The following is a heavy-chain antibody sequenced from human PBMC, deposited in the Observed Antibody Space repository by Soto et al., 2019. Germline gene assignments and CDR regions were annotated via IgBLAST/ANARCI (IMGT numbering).Heavy chain of an antibody. J-gene: IGHJ4*02. CDR1: GFTFSSYA. Sequence: EVQLLESGGGLVQPGGSLRLSCAASGFTFSSYAMSWVRQAPGKGLEWVSAISGSGGSTYYADSVKGRFTISRDNSKNTLYLQMNSMRAEDTAVYYCAKGDSGSYSLDYWGQGTLVTVSS. V-gene: IGHV3-23*01. D-gene: IGHD1-26*01. CDR2: ISGSGGST. CDR3: AKGDSGSYSLDY.